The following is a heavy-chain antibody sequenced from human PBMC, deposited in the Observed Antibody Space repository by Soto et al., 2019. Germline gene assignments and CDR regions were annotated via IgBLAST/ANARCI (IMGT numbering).Heavy chain of an antibody. D-gene: IGHD3-3*01. V-gene: IGHV1-69*01. Sequence: QVQLVQSGAEVKKPGSSVKVSCKASGGTFSSYAISWVRQAPGQGLEWMGGIIPIFGTANYAQKFQGRVTITADESTRTDYMELRSLRSADTAVYYCARSGFWSSYYSNPRDYDDYYGMDVWGQGTTVTVSS. CDR2: IIPIFGTA. CDR3: ARSGFWSSYYSNPRDYDDYYGMDV. CDR1: GGTFSSYA. J-gene: IGHJ6*02.